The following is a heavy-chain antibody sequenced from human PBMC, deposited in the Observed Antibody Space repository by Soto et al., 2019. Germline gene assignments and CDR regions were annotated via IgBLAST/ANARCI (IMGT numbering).Heavy chain of an antibody. CDR3: AKLGSCSSTSCYRDY. D-gene: IGHD2-2*01. CDR2: VSGGGGGT. CDR1: GFTFSNYG. J-gene: IGHJ4*02. V-gene: IGHV3-23*01. Sequence: EVQLLESGGGLVQPGGSLRLSCAASGFTFSNYGMSWVRQAPGKGLEGVSTVSGGGGGTFYVDSVKGRFTISRDNSKKTVALQMNSLRAEDTAVYYCAKLGSCSSTSCYRDYWGQGTLVTVSS.